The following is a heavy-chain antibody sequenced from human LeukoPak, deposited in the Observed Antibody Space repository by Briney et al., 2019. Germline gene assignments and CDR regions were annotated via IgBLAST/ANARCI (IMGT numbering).Heavy chain of an antibody. D-gene: IGHD6-19*01. CDR3: ARGPGYSSGWYVLSVDY. CDR2: ISYDGSIK. J-gene: IGHJ4*02. CDR1: GLTFSSHW. Sequence: PGGSLRLSCAASGLTFSSHWMHWVRQAPGKGLEWVAVISYDGSIKYYADSVKGRFTTSRDNSKNMLYLQMNSLSAEDTAVYYCARGPGYSSGWYVLSVDYWGQGTLVTVSS. V-gene: IGHV3-30-3*01.